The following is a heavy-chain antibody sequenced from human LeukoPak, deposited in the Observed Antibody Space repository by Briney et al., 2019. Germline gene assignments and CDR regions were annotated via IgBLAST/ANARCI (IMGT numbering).Heavy chain of an antibody. CDR3: ARGGTHYYDSSAYYGP. J-gene: IGHJ5*02. D-gene: IGHD3-22*01. V-gene: IGHV3-72*01. Sequence: GGSLRLSCAASGFTFSDHYMDWVRQAPGKGLEWVGRTRNKANSYSTEYAASVKGRFTISRDESKNSLYLQMNSLKTEDTAVYYCARGGTHYYDSSAYYGPWGQGTLVTVSS. CDR1: GFTFSDHY. CDR2: TRNKANSYST.